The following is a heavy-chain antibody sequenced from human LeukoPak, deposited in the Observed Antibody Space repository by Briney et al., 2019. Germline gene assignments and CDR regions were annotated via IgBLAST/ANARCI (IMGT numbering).Heavy chain of an antibody. CDR2: INHSGST. J-gene: IGHJ4*02. Sequence: GSLRLSCAASGFTFSSYSMNWIRQPPGKGLEWIGEINHSGSTNYNPSLKSRVTISVDTSKNQFSLKLSSVTAADTAVYYSARGTEYWGQGTLVTVSS. V-gene: IGHV4-34*01. CDR3: ARGTEY. CDR1: GFTFSSYS.